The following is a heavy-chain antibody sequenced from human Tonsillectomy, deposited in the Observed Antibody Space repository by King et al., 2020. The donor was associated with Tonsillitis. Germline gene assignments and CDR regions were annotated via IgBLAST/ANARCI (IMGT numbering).Heavy chain of an antibody. J-gene: IGHJ6*02. CDR2: MSYDGSNE. CDR1: GFTFSFYA. D-gene: IGHD2/OR15-2a*01. Sequence: VQLVESGGGVVQPGRSLRLSCAASGFTFSFYAMHWVRQAPGKGLEWVAVMSYDGSNEYYADSVKGRFTISRDNSKNTLYLQMNSLRAEDTAVYYCAKDLREYYYYGMDVWGQGTTVTVSS. CDR3: AKDLREYYYYGMDV. V-gene: IGHV3-30*18.